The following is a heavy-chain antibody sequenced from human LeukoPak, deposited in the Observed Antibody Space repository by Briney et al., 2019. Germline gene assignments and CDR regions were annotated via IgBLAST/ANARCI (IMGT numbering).Heavy chain of an antibody. CDR1: GFTFSSYG. CDR3: AKDLELYGMDV. Sequence: GGSLRLSCAASGFTFSSYGMHWVRQAPGKGLEWVAVISYDGSNKYYADPVKGRFTISRDNSKNTLYLQMNSLRAEDTAVYYCAKDLELYGMDVWGQGTTVTVSS. V-gene: IGHV3-30*18. J-gene: IGHJ6*02. D-gene: IGHD1-26*01. CDR2: ISYDGSNK.